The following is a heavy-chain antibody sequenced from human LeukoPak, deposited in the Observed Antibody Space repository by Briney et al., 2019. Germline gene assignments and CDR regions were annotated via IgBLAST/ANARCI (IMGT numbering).Heavy chain of an antibody. Sequence: PGGSLRLSCTASGFTFGDYAMSWFRQAPGKGLEWVGFIRSKAYGGTTEYAASVKGRFTISRDDSKSIAYLQMNSLKTEDTAVYYCTSPGYPPNYYYYGMDVWGQGTTVTVSS. D-gene: IGHD2-15*01. V-gene: IGHV3-49*03. CDR1: GFTFGDYA. J-gene: IGHJ6*02. CDR2: IRSKAYGGTT. CDR3: TSPGYPPNYYYYGMDV.